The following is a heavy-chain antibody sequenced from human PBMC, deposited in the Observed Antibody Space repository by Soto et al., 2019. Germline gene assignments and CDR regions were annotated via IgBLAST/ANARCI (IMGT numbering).Heavy chain of an antibody. CDR3: AREFRRGPLWDLDDYYYYGMDV. V-gene: IGHV1-8*01. CDR2: MNPNSGNT. J-gene: IGHJ6*02. D-gene: IGHD3-10*01. Sequence: ASVKVSCKASGYTFTSYDINWARQATGQGLEWMGWMNPNSGNTGYAQKFQGRVTMTRNTSISTAYMELSSLRSEDTAVYYCAREFRRGPLWDLDDYYYYGMDVWGQGTTVTVSS. CDR1: GYTFTSYD.